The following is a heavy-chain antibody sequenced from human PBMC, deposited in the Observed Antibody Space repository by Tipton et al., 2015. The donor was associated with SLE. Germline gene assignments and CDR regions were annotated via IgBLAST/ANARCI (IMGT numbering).Heavy chain of an antibody. CDR2: ISSSSSTI. CDR3: ARDRYDSRGDYLDY. CDR1: GFTFSSYS. V-gene: IGHV3-48*01. Sequence: SLRLSCAASGFTFSSYSMNWVRQAPGKGLEWVSYISSSSSTIYYADSVKGRFTISRDNAKNSLYLQMNSLRAEDTAVYYCARDRYDSRGDYLDYWGQGTLVTVSS. J-gene: IGHJ4*02. D-gene: IGHD3-22*01.